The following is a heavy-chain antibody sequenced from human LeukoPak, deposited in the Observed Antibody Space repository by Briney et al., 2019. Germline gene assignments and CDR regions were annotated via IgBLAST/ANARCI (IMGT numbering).Heavy chain of an antibody. CDR1: GYTFTNYG. D-gene: IGHD1-1*01. V-gene: IGHV1-18*01. J-gene: IGHJ4*02. Sequence: ASVKVSCKASGYTFTNYGLSWVRQAPGQGLEWMGWISAYNGNTNYAQKLQGRVTMTTDTSTSTAYMEVRSLRSDDTAVYYCARDSPPNFTDYWGQGTLVTVSS. CDR2: ISAYNGNT. CDR3: ARDSPPNFTDY.